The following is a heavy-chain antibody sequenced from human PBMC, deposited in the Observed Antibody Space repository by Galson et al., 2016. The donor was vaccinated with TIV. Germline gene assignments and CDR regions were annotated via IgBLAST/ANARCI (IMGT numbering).Heavy chain of an antibody. V-gene: IGHV3-30*18. CDR3: AKDPRLYGDYFLHYFDY. CDR1: GFTFSDYG. Sequence: SLRLSCAASGFTFSDYGMHWVRQAPGKGLEWVAVISYDGSDQYYAGSVKGRFTISRDNSKNTLHLQMNSLRSDDTAMYYCAKDPRLYGDYFLHYFDYWGQGTLVTVSS. J-gene: IGHJ4*02. D-gene: IGHD4-17*01. CDR2: ISYDGSDQ.